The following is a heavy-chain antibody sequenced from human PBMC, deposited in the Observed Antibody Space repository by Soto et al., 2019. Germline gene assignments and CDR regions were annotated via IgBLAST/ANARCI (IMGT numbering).Heavy chain of an antibody. D-gene: IGHD5-18*01. CDR3: ARVGYSYGLGEFDY. CDR1: GFTFSGYE. Sequence: GGSLRLSCAASGFTFSGYEMNGGRQAPGKGLEWVSYISSSGSTIYYADSVKGRFTISRDNAKNSLYLQMNSLRAEDTAVYYCARVGYSYGLGEFDYWGQGTLVTVSS. CDR2: ISSSGSTI. J-gene: IGHJ4*02. V-gene: IGHV3-48*03.